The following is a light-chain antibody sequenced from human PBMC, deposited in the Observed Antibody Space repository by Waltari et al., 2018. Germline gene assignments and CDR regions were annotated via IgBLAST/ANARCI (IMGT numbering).Light chain of an antibody. CDR2: DAS. CDR1: QSISTY. Sequence: SPGERATLSCRASQSISTYLAWYQQKPGQPPRLLIYDASRRATGISARFSGSGSGTDFTLTISSLEPEDFAVYYCQQRYRWVTFGQGTRLEIK. CDR3: QQRYRWVT. V-gene: IGKV3-11*01. J-gene: IGKJ5*01.